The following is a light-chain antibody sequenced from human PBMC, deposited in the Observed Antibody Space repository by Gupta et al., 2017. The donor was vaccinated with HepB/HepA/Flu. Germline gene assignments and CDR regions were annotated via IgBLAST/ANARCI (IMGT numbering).Light chain of an antibody. V-gene: IGLV1-47*01. Sequence: QSVLTQPPSASGTPGQRVTISCSGSSSNIGSNYVYWYQQRPGTAPKLLIYKNNQRPSGVPDRFSGSKSGTSAALAISGLRAEDEADYYCTAWDDSLSGSVFGTGTKVTVL. CDR2: KNN. CDR3: TAWDDSLSGSV. CDR1: SSNIGSNY. J-gene: IGLJ1*01.